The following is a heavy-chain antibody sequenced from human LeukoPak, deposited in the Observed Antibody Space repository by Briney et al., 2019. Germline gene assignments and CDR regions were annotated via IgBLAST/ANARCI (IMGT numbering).Heavy chain of an antibody. CDR3: ARHRSGWLQSSFDY. CDR2: IYHSGST. Sequence: SETLSLTCTVSGYSISSGYYWGWIRQPPGKELEWIGSIYHSGSTYYNPSLKSRVTISVDTSKNQFSLKLSSVTAADTAVYYCARHRSGWLQSSFDYWGQGTLVTVSS. V-gene: IGHV4-38-2*02. D-gene: IGHD5-24*01. CDR1: GYSISSGYY. J-gene: IGHJ4*02.